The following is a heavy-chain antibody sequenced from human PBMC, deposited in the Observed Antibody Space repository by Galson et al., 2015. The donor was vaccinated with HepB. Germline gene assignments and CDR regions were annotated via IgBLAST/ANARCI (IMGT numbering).Heavy chain of an antibody. V-gene: IGHV1-18*04. J-gene: IGHJ4*02. CDR2: ISAYNGNT. Sequence: SVKVSCKASGYTFTSYGISWVRQAPGQGLEWMGWISAYNGNTNYAQKLQGRVTMTTDTSTSTAYMELRSLRSDDTAVYYYARDLFPYYDSSGYFDYWGQGTLVTVSS. CDR3: ARDLFPYYDSSGYFDY. D-gene: IGHD3-22*01. CDR1: GYTFTSYG.